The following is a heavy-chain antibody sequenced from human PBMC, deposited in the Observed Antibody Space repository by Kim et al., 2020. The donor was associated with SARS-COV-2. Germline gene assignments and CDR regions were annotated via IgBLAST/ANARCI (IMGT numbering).Heavy chain of an antibody. V-gene: IGHV3-33*05. D-gene: IGHD3-9*01. J-gene: IGHJ6*02. CDR2: ISYDGSNK. CDR1: GFTFSSYG. Sequence: GGSLRLSCAASGFTFSSYGMHWVRQAPGKGLEWVAVISYDGSNKYYADSVKGRFTISRDNSKNTLYLQMNSLRAEDTAVYYCARAILLRYFDWPDQGHYYYGMDVWGQGTTVTVSS. CDR3: ARAILLRYFDWPDQGHYYYGMDV.